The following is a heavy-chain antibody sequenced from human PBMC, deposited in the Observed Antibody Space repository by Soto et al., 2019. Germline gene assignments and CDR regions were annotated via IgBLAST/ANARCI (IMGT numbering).Heavy chain of an antibody. CDR3: VSVEGTPTVTGDYYYYAADV. D-gene: IGHD4-17*01. CDR2: IFDGGSA. V-gene: IGHV4-59*12. J-gene: IGHJ6*02. Sequence: SETLSLTCTVSGGTITYYYWSWIRQATGKGLEWHGYIFDGGSANYNPSLKSRVSFSLDKSQNQLALKLTSVTGAETAIYYCVSVEGTPTVTGDYYYYAADVWGQGTTVTVSS. CDR1: GGTITYYY.